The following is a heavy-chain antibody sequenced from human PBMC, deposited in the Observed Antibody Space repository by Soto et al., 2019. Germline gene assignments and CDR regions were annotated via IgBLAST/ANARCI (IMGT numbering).Heavy chain of an antibody. D-gene: IGHD4-4*01. CDR1: GGSNSSSSNY. V-gene: IGHV4-39*01. J-gene: IGHJ6*02. Sequence: SETLSLTCTVSGGSNSSSSNYWGWIRQPPGKGLEWIGSIYYSGSTYYHPALKSRVTISVDTSKNQFSLKLSGVTAADTAVYYCARHLGNVYYYGMDVWGQGTPVP. CDR2: IYYSGST. CDR3: ARHLGNVYYYGMDV.